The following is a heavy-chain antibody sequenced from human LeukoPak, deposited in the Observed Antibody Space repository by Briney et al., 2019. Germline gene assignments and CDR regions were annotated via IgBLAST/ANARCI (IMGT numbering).Heavy chain of an antibody. CDR3: ARGGGYSGYDPYYFDY. Sequence: SETLSLTCTVSGGSISSYYWSWIRQPPGKGLEWIGYIYYSGSTNYNPSLKSRVTISVDTSKNQLSLKLSSVTAADTAVYYCARGGGYSGYDPYYFDYWGQGTLVTVSS. V-gene: IGHV4-59*01. J-gene: IGHJ4*02. D-gene: IGHD5-12*01. CDR2: IYYSGST. CDR1: GGSISSYY.